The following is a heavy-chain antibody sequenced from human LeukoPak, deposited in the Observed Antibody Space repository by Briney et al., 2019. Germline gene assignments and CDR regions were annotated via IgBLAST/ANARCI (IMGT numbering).Heavy chain of an antibody. CDR1: GGSISSYH. Sequence: TSETLSLTCTVSGGSISSYHWIWIRQPPGKGLEWIGYIHYSGSTNYNPSLKSRVTTSVDTSKKQFSLKLRSVTAADTAVYYCARRKNNWFDPWGQGTLVTVSS. V-gene: IGHV4-59*08. CDR3: ARRKNNWFDP. CDR2: IHYSGST. J-gene: IGHJ5*02.